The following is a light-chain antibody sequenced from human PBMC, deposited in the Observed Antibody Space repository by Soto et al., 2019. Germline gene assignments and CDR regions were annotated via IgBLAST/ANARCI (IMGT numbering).Light chain of an antibody. CDR1: SYNIGINT. Sequence: QSVLTQPPSASGTPGQRVTISCSGSSYNIGINTVNWYQQLPGTAPKLLIYNNNQRPSGVPDRFSGSKSGTSASLAISGLQSEDEADYYCEAWDDSLNGVVFGGGTKLTVL. V-gene: IGLV1-44*01. J-gene: IGLJ3*02. CDR3: EAWDDSLNGVV. CDR2: NNN.